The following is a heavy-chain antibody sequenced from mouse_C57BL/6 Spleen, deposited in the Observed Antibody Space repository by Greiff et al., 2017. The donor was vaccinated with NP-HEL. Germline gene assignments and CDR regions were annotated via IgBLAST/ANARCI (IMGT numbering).Heavy chain of an antibody. V-gene: IGHV5-15*01. J-gene: IGHJ2*01. CDR3: ARHGVKGFDY. D-gene: IGHD1-3*01. CDR1: GFTFSDYG. Sequence: DVQLVESGGGLVQPGGSLKLSCAASGFTFSDYGMAWVRQAPRKGPEWVAFISNLAYSIYYADTVTGRFTISRENAKNTLYLEMSSLRSEDTAMYYCARHGVKGFDYWGQGTTLTVSS. CDR2: ISNLAYSI.